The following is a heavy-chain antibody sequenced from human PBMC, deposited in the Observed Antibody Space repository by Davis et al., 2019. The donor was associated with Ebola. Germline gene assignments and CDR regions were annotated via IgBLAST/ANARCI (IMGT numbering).Heavy chain of an antibody. CDR3: ARDKKWHVGGLFGGYYYYGMDV. Sequence: PGGSLRLSCAASGFTFSSAGMHWVRQAPDKGLEWVAIISSHGNSKYYADSVKVRFTISRDNAKNSLYLQMNSLRADDTAVYYCARDKKWHVGGLFGGYYYYGMDVWGQGTTVTVSS. CDR1: GFTFSSAG. V-gene: IGHV3-30*03. J-gene: IGHJ6*02. CDR2: ISSHGNSK. D-gene: IGHD2-15*01.